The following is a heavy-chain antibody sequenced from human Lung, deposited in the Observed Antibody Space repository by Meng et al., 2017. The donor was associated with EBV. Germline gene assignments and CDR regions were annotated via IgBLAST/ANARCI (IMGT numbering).Heavy chain of an antibody. CDR1: GGSISSGNHY. V-gene: IGHV4-31*03. CDR2: IYYSGST. CDR3: ASLYGDSSVWYLDL. J-gene: IGHJ2*01. Sequence: LQEAGPGPVKPSKTLSLTCTVSGGSISSGNHYWSWIRPHPGKGLEYIGYIYYSGSTYYNPSLKSRVIISVDTSKNQFSLRLNSVTAADTAVYYCASLYGDSSVWYLDLWGRGTLVTVSS. D-gene: IGHD4-17*01.